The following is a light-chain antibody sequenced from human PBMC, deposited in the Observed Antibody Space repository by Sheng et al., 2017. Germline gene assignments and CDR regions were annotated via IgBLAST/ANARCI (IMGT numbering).Light chain of an antibody. CDR2: GAS. V-gene: IGKV3-20*01. CDR1: QSGSSNY. Sequence: EIVLTQSPGTLSLSPGERATLSCRASQSGSSNYLAWYQQKPGQAPRLLIYGASSRATGIPDRFSGSGSGTDFTLTISRLEPEDFAVYFCQQYGSSPPSWAFGQGTKVEIK. CDR3: QQYGSSPPSWA. J-gene: IGKJ1*01.